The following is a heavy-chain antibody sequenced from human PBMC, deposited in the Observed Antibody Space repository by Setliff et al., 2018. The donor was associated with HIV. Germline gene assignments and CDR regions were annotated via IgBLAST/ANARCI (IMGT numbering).Heavy chain of an antibody. CDR1: GYTFSTYY. V-gene: IGHV1-46*01. D-gene: IGHD2-15*01. CDR3: ARDFHVLGYCSADSCPYDASDV. Sequence: ASVKVSCKASGYTFSTYYLHWVRQAPGQGLEWLGIISPGGGSTSYAQKFQGRVTITADKSTTTTYMELSSLRSDDTAIYYCARDFHVLGYCSADSCPYDASDVWGQGTMVTVSS. J-gene: IGHJ3*01. CDR2: ISPGGGST.